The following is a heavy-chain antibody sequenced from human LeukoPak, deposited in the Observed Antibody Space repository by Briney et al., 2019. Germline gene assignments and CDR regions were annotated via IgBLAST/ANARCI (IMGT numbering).Heavy chain of an antibody. D-gene: IGHD2-8*01. J-gene: IGHJ3*02. CDR3: AKDMYGAFDI. CDR1: GFTFDDYA. CDR2: ISWNSGSI. V-gene: IGHV3-9*03. Sequence: TGGSLRLSCAASGFTFDDYATHWVRQAPGKGLEWVSGISWNSGSIGYADSVKGRFTISRDNARNSLYLQMNSLRAEDMALYYCAKDMYGAFDIWGQGTMVTVSS.